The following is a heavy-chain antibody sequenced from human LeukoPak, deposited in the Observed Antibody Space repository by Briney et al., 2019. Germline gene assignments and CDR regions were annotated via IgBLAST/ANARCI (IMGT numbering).Heavy chain of an antibody. CDR3: ATVLSGSYLGGSYFDY. V-gene: IGHV1-24*01. CDR1: GYTLTELS. J-gene: IGHJ4*02. CDR2: FDPEDGET. Sequence: ASVKVSCKVSGYTLTELSMHWVRQAPGKGLEWMGGFDPEDGETIYAQKFQGRVTMTEDTSTDTAYMELSSLRSEHTAVYYCATVLSGSYLGGSYFDYWGQGTLVTVSS. D-gene: IGHD1-26*01.